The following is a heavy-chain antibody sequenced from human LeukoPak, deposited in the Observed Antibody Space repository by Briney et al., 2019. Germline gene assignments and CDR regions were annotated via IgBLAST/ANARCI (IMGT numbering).Heavy chain of an antibody. J-gene: IGHJ4*02. CDR1: GFTFSSYA. CDR3: AKPSGGSCHNRICYFDY. D-gene: IGHD2-15*01. CDR2: ISGSGGST. Sequence: GRSLRLSCAASGFTFSSYAMSWVRQAPGKGLEWVSAISGSGGSTYYADSVKGRFTISRDNSKNTLYLQMNSLRAEDTAVYYCAKPSGGSCHNRICYFDYWGQGTLVTVSS. V-gene: IGHV3-23*01.